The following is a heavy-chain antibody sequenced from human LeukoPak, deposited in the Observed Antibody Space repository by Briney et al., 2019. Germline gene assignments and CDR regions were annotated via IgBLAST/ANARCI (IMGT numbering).Heavy chain of an antibody. CDR1: GFTVSSNY. V-gene: IGHV3-66*01. CDR3: ARAPTTLWYFNC. D-gene: IGHD1-7*01. CDR2: IYSGDTT. Sequence: TGGSLRLSCAASGFTVSSNYMSWVRQAPGKGLEWVSVIYSGDTTYYADPVKGRFTISRDNSKNTLYLQMNSLRAEDTAVYYCARAPTTLWYFNCWGQGTLVTVSS. J-gene: IGHJ4*02.